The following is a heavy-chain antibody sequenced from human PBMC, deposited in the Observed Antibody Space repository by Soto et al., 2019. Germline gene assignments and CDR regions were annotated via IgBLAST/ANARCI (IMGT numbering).Heavy chain of an antibody. V-gene: IGHV1-69*13. Sequence: SVKVSCKASGGTFSSYAISWVRQAPGQGLEWMGGIIPIFGTANYAQKFQGRVTITADESTSTAYMELSSLRSEDTAVYYCARTRSWYKSFDYWGQGTLVTVSS. CDR1: GGTFSSYA. J-gene: IGHJ4*02. CDR3: ARTRSWYKSFDY. CDR2: IIPIFGTA. D-gene: IGHD6-13*01.